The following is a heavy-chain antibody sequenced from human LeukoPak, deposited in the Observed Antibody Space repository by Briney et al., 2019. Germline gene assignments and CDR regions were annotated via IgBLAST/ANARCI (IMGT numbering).Heavy chain of an antibody. Sequence: PGGSLRLSCAASGFTFSSYVMNWVRQAPGKGLEWVSGISGTGGSTYYADSVKGRFTISRDNSKNTLYLQMISLRAEDTAVYYCAKDRSHVYFDYWGQGTLVTVSS. CDR1: GFTFSSYV. CDR2: ISGTGGST. D-gene: IGHD3-16*01. CDR3: AKDRSHVYFDY. V-gene: IGHV3-23*01. J-gene: IGHJ4*02.